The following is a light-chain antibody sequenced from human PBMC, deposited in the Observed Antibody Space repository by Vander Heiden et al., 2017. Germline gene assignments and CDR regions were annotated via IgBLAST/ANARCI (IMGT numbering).Light chain of an antibody. CDR2: LGS. V-gene: IGKV2-28*01. CDR3: MQALQTPWT. CDR1: QSLLYSNGYNY. Sequence: DIVMTQSPLSLPVTPGEPASISCRSSQSLLYSNGYNYLDWYLQKPGQSPQLLIYLGSNRASGVPDRFSGSGSGTDFTLNISSVQAEDVGVYYCMQALQTPWTFGQGTKLEIK. J-gene: IGKJ1*01.